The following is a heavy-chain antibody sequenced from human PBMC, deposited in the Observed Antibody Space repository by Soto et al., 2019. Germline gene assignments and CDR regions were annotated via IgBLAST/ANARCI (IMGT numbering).Heavy chain of an antibody. CDR2: IYYSGST. Sequence: SETLSLTYTVSGGSISSYYGSWIRQPPGKGLEWIGYIYYSGSTNYNPSLESRVTISVDTSKNQFSLKLSSVTAADTAMYYCARVGPYQFYFDFWGQGTLVTVSS. CDR1: GGSISSYY. CDR3: ARVGPYQFYFDF. D-gene: IGHD2-2*01. V-gene: IGHV4-59*01. J-gene: IGHJ4*02.